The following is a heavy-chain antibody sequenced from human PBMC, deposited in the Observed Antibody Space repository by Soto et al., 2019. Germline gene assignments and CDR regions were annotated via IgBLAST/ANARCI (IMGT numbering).Heavy chain of an antibody. D-gene: IGHD1-1*01. CDR3: ARDKKPFNCSPSILKSYSYGMDV. J-gene: IGHJ6*02. CDR2: ISNDGSIK. CDR1: GFTFRTFA. V-gene: IGHV3-30-3*01. Sequence: QVQLVESGGRVVQPGRSLRLSCAASGFTFRTFAMHWVRQAPGKGLEWVAVISNDGSIKYFLDSVKGRFTISRDNSNNTLSLQMDSLRAEDTAVYYCARDKKPFNCSPSILKSYSYGMDVWGQGTTVTVSS.